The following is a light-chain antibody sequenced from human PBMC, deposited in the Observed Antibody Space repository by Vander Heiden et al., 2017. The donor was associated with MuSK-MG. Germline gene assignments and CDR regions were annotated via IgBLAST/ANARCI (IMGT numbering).Light chain of an antibody. J-gene: IGLJ3*02. Sequence: QSALTQPRSVSGSPGQSVTISCTGTSSDVGGYDYVSWYQQHPGNALKVMFYDVRQRPAGVPGRFAGSKSGTTASPTISGRQDEEEAYYYCSSYASDYNWVFGGGTKLTVL. CDR1: SSDVGGYDY. CDR3: SSYASDYNWV. V-gene: IGLV2-11*01. CDR2: DVR.